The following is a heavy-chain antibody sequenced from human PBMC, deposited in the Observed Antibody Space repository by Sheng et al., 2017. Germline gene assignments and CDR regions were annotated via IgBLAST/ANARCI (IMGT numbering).Heavy chain of an antibody. CDR1: GGSLSPYY. J-gene: IGHJ5*02. CDR3: ARTRDGYNGGWFDP. CDR2: VHHSGSA. Sequence: QVHLQESGPGLVKPSETLSLTCTVSGGSLSPYYWSWIRQSPGDGLEWIGYVHHSGSANYNPSLKSRVTISVDTSKNQFSLMVNSVTAADTAVYYCARTRDGYNGGWFDPWGQGTLVTVSS. V-gene: IGHV4-59*01. D-gene: IGHD5-12*01.